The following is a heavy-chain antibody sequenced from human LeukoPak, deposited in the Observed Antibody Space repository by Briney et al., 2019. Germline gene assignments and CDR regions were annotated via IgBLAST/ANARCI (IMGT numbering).Heavy chain of an antibody. CDR2: IYYSGST. V-gene: IGHV4-59*01. J-gene: IGHJ4*02. CDR3: ARSDSGYANFDY. CDR1: GGSISSYY. D-gene: IGHD5-12*01. Sequence: PSETLSLTCTVSGGSISSYYWSWIRQPPGKGPEWIGYIYYSGSTNYNPSLKSRVTISVDTSKNQFSLKLSSVTAADTAVYYCARSDSGYANFDYWGQGTLVTVSS.